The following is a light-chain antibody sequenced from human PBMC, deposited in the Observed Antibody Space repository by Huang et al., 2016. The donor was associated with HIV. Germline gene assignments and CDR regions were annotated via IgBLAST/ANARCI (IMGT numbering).Light chain of an antibody. CDR2: GAS. CDR1: QNVGNNL. J-gene: IGKJ4*01. V-gene: IGKV3-20*01. CDR3: QQYVSSPLT. Sequence: EIVLTQSPGTLSSSPGERVTLSCRASQNVGNNLLTWYQQKPGQAPRVLIYGASNRAADSPDRVTGSGSGTDFTLTISRLEPEDFAVYYYQQYVSSPLTFGGGTKVEIK.